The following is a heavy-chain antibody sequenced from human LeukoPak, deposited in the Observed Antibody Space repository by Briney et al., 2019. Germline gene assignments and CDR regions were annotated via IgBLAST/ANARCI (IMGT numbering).Heavy chain of an antibody. CDR2: IYYSGST. V-gene: IGHV4-39*01. Sequence: SETLSLTCTVSGGSISSSSYYWGWIRQPPGKGLEWIGRIYYSGSTYYNPSLKSRATISVDTSKNQFSLRLSSVTAADTAVYYCARQANAPSTIDYWGQGTLVTVSS. J-gene: IGHJ4*02. D-gene: IGHD2-2*01. CDR1: GGSISSSSYY. CDR3: ARQANAPSTIDY.